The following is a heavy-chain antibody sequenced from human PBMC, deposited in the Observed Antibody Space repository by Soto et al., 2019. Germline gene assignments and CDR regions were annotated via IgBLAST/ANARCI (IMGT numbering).Heavy chain of an antibody. CDR1: GFTFSNAW. Sequence: VGSLRLSCAASGFTFSNAWMSWGRQAPGKGLEWVGRIKSKTDGGTTDYAAPVKGRFTISRDDSKNTLYLQMNSLKTEDTAVYYCTTEWLGKQWLVRPYYFDYWGQGTLVTVSS. J-gene: IGHJ4*02. D-gene: IGHD6-19*01. CDR3: TTEWLGKQWLVRPYYFDY. CDR2: IKSKTDGGTT. V-gene: IGHV3-15*01.